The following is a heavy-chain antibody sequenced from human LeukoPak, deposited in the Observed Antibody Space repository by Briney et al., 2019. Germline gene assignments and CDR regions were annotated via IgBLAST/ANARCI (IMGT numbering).Heavy chain of an antibody. D-gene: IGHD1-14*01. CDR3: VKGTWLNT. Sequence: GGSLRLSCTVSGFTFNTYDMTWVRQAPGKGLAWVSGISISGDDTYYADSVKGRFTVSRDNSKNTLYLQMNSLRVDDTAVYYCVKGTWLNTWGQGALVTVAS. CDR2: ISISGDDT. V-gene: IGHV3-23*01. J-gene: IGHJ5*02. CDR1: GFTFNTYD.